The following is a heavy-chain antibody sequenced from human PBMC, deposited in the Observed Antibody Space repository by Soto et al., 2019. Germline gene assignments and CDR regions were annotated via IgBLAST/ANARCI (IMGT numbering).Heavy chain of an antibody. J-gene: IGHJ4*02. V-gene: IGHV3-23*01. CDR3: ARATYYYDSSGYYYEGARDY. CDR1: GFTFSSYA. CDR2: ISGSGGST. D-gene: IGHD3-22*01. Sequence: GGSLRLSCAASGFTFSSYAMSWVRQAPGKGLEWVSAISGSGGSTYYADSVKGRFTISRDNSKNPLYLQMNSLRAEDTAVYYCARATYYYDSSGYYYEGARDYWGQGTLVTVSS.